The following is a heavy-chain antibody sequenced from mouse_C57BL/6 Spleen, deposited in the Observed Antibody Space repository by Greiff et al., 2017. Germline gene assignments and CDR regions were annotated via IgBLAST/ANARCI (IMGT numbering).Heavy chain of an antibody. D-gene: IGHD1-1*01. CDR2: IDPSDSYT. CDR1: GYTFTSYW. CDR3: ARRTTVLDY. J-gene: IGHJ2*01. V-gene: IGHV1-50*01. Sequence: QVQLQQPGAELVKPGASVKLSCKASGYTFTSYWMQWVKQRPGQGLEWIGEIDPSDSYTNYNQKFKGKATLTVDTSSSTAYMQLSSLTSEDSAVYYCARRTTVLDYWGQGTTLTVSS.